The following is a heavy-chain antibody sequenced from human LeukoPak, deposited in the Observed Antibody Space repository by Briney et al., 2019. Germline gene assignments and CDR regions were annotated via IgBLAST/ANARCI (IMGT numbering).Heavy chain of an antibody. V-gene: IGHV1-46*01. D-gene: IGHD5-18*01. Sequence: ASVKVSCKASGYTFTGYYMHWVRQAPGQGLEWMGIINPSGGSTSYAQKFQGRVTMTRDTSTSTVYMELSSLRSEDTAVYYCASEVVDTAMVKDRRPKYYFDYWGQGTLVTVSS. J-gene: IGHJ4*02. CDR3: ASEVVDTAMVKDRRPKYYFDY. CDR2: INPSGGST. CDR1: GYTFTGYY.